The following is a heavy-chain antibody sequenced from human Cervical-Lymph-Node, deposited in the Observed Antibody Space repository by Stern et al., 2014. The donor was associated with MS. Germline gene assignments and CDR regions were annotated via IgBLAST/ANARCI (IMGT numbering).Heavy chain of an antibody. CDR1: GGSISTSYY. D-gene: IGHD1-26*01. Sequence: QLQLQESGPGLVKPSETLSLTCAVSGGSISTSYYWGWIRQPPGKGLEWIGSIYDSETSYYNPSLKSRVTISVDTSRNQFSLKLTSVTAADTAVYYCARQEYPRSGSYYGVLADFDYWGQGTLVTVSS. V-gene: IGHV4-39*01. J-gene: IGHJ4*02. CDR3: ARQEYPRSGSYYGVLADFDY. CDR2: IYDSETS.